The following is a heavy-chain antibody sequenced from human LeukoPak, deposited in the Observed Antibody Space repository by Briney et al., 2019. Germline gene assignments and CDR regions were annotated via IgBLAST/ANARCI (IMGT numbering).Heavy chain of an antibody. V-gene: IGHV4-34*01. CDR2: INHSGST. Sequence: SETLPLTCAVYGGSFSGYYWSWIRQPPGKGLEWIGEINHSGSTNYNPSLKSRVTISVDTSKNQFSLKLSSVTAADTAVYYCAGPRADSSGPHFDYWGQGTLVTVSS. CDR3: AGPRADSSGPHFDY. D-gene: IGHD3-22*01. CDR1: GGSFSGYY. J-gene: IGHJ4*02.